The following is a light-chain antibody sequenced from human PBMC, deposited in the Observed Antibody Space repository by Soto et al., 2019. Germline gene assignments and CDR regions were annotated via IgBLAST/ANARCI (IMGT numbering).Light chain of an antibody. J-gene: IGLJ1*01. CDR3: SSHTSSGTRV. CDR2: DVS. CDR1: SSDIGAYNY. V-gene: IGLV2-14*03. Sequence: QSALTQPASVSGSPGQSITISCTGTSSDIGAYNYVSWYQQHPGKAPKLMIYDVSNRPSGVSNRFSGSKSGNTASLTISGLQAEDESDYYCSSHTSSGTRVFGTGTKVTVL.